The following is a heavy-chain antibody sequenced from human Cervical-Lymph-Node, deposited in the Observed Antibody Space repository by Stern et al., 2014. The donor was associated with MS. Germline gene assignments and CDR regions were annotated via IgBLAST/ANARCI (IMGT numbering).Heavy chain of an antibody. CDR2: ISSSSSTI. D-gene: IGHD4-17*01. Sequence: EVQLVESGGRLIQPGGSLRLSCAASGLTLSLYGMNWVRQAPGQGLEWVSYISSSSSTIYYADSVEGRFTISRDNAKNSLYLQMNSLRAEDTAVYYCARGYGYFDYWGQGTLVTVSS. J-gene: IGHJ4*02. V-gene: IGHV3-48*01. CDR1: GLTLSLYG. CDR3: ARGYGYFDY.